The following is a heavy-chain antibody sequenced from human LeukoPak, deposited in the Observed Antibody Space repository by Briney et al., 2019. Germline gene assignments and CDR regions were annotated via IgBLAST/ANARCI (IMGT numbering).Heavy chain of an antibody. CDR3: AREQWLVRGGYYYGMDV. Sequence: ASVKVSCKASGYTFTSYDINWVRQATGQGLEWMGWINPNSDNTGYPQKFQGRVTITWNTSISTTYMELSSLRSEDTAVYYCAREQWLVRGGYYYGMDVWGQGTTVTVSS. CDR2: INPNSDNT. V-gene: IGHV1-8*03. CDR1: GYTFTSYD. D-gene: IGHD6-19*01. J-gene: IGHJ6*02.